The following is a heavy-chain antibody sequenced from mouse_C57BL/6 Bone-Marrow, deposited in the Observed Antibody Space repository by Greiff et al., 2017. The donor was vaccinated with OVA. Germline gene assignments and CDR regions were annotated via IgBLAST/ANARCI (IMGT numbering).Heavy chain of an antibody. V-gene: IGHV1-64*01. CDR3: DSNQWYFDV. Sequence: QVQLQQPGAELVKPGASVKLSCKASGYTFTSYWMHWVKQRPGQGLEWIGMIHPNSGSTNYNEKFKSKATLTVDKSSSTAYMQLISLTSEDSAVYYCDSNQWYFDVWGTGTTVTVSS. J-gene: IGHJ1*03. D-gene: IGHD2-5*01. CDR2: IHPNSGST. CDR1: GYTFTSYW.